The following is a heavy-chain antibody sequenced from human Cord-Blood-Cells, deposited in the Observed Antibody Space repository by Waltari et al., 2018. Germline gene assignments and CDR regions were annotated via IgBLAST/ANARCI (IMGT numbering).Heavy chain of an antibody. CDR2: MNPNSGNT. D-gene: IGHD6-13*01. CDR1: GYTFTRYD. Sequence: QVQLVQAGAEVKKPGASVKVSCQASGYTFTRYDINWVRQATGQGLELMGWMNPNSGNTGYAQKFQGRVTMTRNTSISTAYMELSSLRSEDTAVYYCARGLIAAAGTYYYYYYGMDVWGQGTTVTVSS. J-gene: IGHJ6*02. V-gene: IGHV1-8*01. CDR3: ARGLIAAAGTYYYYYYGMDV.